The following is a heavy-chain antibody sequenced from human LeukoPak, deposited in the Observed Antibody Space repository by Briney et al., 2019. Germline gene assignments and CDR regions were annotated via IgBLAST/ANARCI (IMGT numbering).Heavy chain of an antibody. CDR3: ARTPKDAFPPP. CDR2: INHSGST. Sequence: SETLSLTCAVYGGSFSGYYWSWIRQPPGKGLEWIRDINHSGSTNYNPSLKSRVTISVDTSKNQFSLKLSSVTAADTAVYYCARTPKDAFPPPWGQGTLVTVSS. D-gene: IGHD3-3*02. CDR1: GGSFSGYY. V-gene: IGHV4-34*01. J-gene: IGHJ5*02.